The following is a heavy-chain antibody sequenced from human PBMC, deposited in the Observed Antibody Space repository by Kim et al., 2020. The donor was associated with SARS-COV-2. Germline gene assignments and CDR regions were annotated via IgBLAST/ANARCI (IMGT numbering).Heavy chain of an antibody. Sequence: GGSLRLSCAASGFIFRNYGMHWVRQAPGKGLEWVAVTWYGGSNEYYGDSVKGRFTISRDNSKNTLYLQMDSLRAEDTAVYYCARDPIRSDLWFGDYGMDVWGQGTTVTVSS. CDR1: GFIFRNYG. J-gene: IGHJ6*02. CDR2: TWYGGSNE. D-gene: IGHD3-10*01. V-gene: IGHV3-33*01. CDR3: ARDPIRSDLWFGDYGMDV.